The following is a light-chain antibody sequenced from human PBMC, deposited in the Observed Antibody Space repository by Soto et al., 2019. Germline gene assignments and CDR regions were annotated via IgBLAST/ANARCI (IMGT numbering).Light chain of an antibody. CDR3: QQCAASPYT. CDR2: GAS. V-gene: IGKV3-20*01. J-gene: IGKJ2*01. Sequence: EIVLTQSPGTLSLSPGERATLSCRASQSVTSSYLAWYQQKPGQAPRLLIYGASSRATGIPDRFSGSGSGTDFTLSISRLEPEDFALYYCQQCAASPYTFGQGTKLEIK. CDR1: QSVTSSY.